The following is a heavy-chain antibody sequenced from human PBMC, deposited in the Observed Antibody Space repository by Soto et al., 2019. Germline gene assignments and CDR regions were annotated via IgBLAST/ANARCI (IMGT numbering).Heavy chain of an antibody. J-gene: IGHJ6*02. V-gene: IGHV3-13*01. CDR3: ARVGDPKYYYGMDV. D-gene: IGHD3-16*01. Sequence: EVQLVESGGGLVQPGGSLRLSCAASGFTFSSYDMHWVRQATGKGLEWVSAIGTAGDTYYPGSVKGRFTISRENAKNSLYLQKNSLRAGDTAVYYCARVGDPKYYYGMDVWGQGTTVTVSS. CDR1: GFTFSSYD. CDR2: IGTAGDT.